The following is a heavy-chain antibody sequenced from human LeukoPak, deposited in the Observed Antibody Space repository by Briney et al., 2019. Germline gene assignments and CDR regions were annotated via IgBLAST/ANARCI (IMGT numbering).Heavy chain of an antibody. V-gene: IGHV3-23*01. CDR2: ISGSGGST. CDR1: GFTFSSHA. Sequence: GGSLRLSCAASGFTFSSHAMSWVRQAPGKGLEWVSAISGSGGSTYYADSVKGRFTISRDNSKNTLYLQMNSLRAEDTAVCYCAKEKLRYSGSYLGYWGQGTLVTVSS. D-gene: IGHD1-26*01. CDR3: AKEKLRYSGSYLGY. J-gene: IGHJ4*02.